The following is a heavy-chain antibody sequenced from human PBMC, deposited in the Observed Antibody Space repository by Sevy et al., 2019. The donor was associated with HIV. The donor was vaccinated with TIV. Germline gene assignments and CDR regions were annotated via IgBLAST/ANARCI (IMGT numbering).Heavy chain of an antibody. CDR3: ARGSSENRNYFDY. D-gene: IGHD2-15*01. Sequence: GGSLRLSCAASGFTFSIYAMHWVRQAPGKGLEWVVLDGSSKYHADSLKGRFTISRDNSKNTLYLQMNSLRPEDTAVYYWARGSSENRNYFDYWGQGTLVTVSS. J-gene: IGHJ4*02. CDR1: GFTFSIYA. CDR2: DGSSK. V-gene: IGHV3-30-3*01.